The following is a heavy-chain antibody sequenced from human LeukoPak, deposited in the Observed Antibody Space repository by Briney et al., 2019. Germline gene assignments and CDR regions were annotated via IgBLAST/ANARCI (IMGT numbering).Heavy chain of an antibody. J-gene: IGHJ6*02. CDR1: GGSFSGYY. CDR3: ASLSTYYYGMDV. D-gene: IGHD3-3*02. Sequence: PSETLSLTCAVYGGSFSGYYWSWIRQPPGKGLEWIGEINHSGSTNYNPSLKSRVTISVDTSKNQFSLKLSSVTAADTAVYYCASLSTYYYGMDVWGQGTTVTVS. CDR2: INHSGST. V-gene: IGHV4-34*01.